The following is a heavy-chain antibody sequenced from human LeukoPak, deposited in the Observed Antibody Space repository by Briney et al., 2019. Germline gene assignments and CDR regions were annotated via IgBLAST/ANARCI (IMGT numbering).Heavy chain of an antibody. CDR1: GFTFSSYG. V-gene: IGHV3-30*02. Sequence: PGGSLRLSCAASGFTFSSYGMHWVRQAPGKGLEWVAFIRCDGSNKYYADSVKGRFTISRDNSKNTLYLQMNSLRAEDTPVYYCYSSGWAGFDYLGQGTLVTVSS. CDR3: YSSGWAGFDY. J-gene: IGHJ4*02. CDR2: IRCDGSNK. D-gene: IGHD6-19*01.